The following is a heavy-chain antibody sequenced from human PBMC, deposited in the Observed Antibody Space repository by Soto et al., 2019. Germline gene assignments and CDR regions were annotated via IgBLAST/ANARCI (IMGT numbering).Heavy chain of an antibody. CDR1: GYTFTSYG. Sequence: KVSCKASGYTFTSYGISWVRQAPGQGLEWMGWISAYNGNTNYAQKLQGRVTMTTDTSTSTAYMELRSLRSDDTAVYYCARDLGSSSSHWFDPWGQGTLVTVSS. D-gene: IGHD6-6*01. CDR3: ARDLGSSSSHWFDP. J-gene: IGHJ5*02. V-gene: IGHV1-18*01. CDR2: ISAYNGNT.